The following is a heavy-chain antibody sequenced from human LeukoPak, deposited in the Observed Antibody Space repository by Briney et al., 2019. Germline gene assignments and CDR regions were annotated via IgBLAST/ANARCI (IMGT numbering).Heavy chain of an antibody. CDR1: GGSINNYY. CDR3: ASDLFRESEDY. J-gene: IGHJ4*02. V-gene: IGHV4-59*01. CDR2: IYYTGST. Sequence: SETLSLTCTVSGGSINNYYWTWIRQPPGKGLEWIGYIYYTGSTNYNPSLKSRVTISVDTSKSQFSLKRSSVTAADTAVYFCASDLFRESEDYWGQGTLVIVSS. D-gene: IGHD3-10*01.